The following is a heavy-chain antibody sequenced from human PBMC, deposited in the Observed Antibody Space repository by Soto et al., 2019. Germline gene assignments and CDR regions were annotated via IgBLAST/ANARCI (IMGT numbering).Heavy chain of an antibody. CDR2: IYYSGST. D-gene: IGHD3-16*01. CDR1: GGSISSYY. Sequence: ETLSLTCTVSGGSISSYYWSWIRQPPGKGLEWIGYIYYSGSTNYNPSLKSRVTISVDTSKNQFSLKLSSVTAADTAVYYCARRPPGKGANWFDPWGQGTLVTVSS. CDR3: ARRPPGKGANWFDP. J-gene: IGHJ5*02. V-gene: IGHV4-59*08.